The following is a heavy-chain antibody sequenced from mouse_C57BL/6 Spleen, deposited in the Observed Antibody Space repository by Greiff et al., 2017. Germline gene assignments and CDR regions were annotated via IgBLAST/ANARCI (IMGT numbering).Heavy chain of an antibody. V-gene: IGHV1-7*01. CDR2: INPSSGYT. CDR3: ARSAQATSYAMDY. J-gene: IGHJ4*01. D-gene: IGHD3-2*02. Sequence: VQLVESGAELAKPGASVKLSCKASGYTFTSYWMHWVKQRPGQGLEWIGYINPSSGYTKYNQKFKDKATLTADKSSSTAYMQLSSLTYEDSAVYYCARSAQATSYAMDYWGQGTSVTVSS. CDR1: GYTFTSYW.